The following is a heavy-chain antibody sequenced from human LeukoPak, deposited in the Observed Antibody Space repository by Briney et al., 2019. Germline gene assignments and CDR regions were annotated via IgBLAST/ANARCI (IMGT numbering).Heavy chain of an antibody. CDR2: FDPEDGET. D-gene: IGHD2-2*01. V-gene: IGHV1-24*01. J-gene: IGHJ4*02. Sequence: ASVKVSCKVSGYTLTELSMHWVRQAPGKGLEWMGGFDPEDGETIYAQKFQGGVTMTEDTSTDTAYMELSSLRSEDTAVYYCATVGYCSSTSCWYFDYWGQGTLVTVSS. CDR1: GYTLTELS. CDR3: ATVGYCSSTSCWYFDY.